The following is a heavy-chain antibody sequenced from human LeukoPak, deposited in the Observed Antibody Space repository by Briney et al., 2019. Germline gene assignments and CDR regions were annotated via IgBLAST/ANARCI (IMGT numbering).Heavy chain of an antibody. CDR3: ARGPIVVVIPNYYYYMDV. CDR1: GGTLSSYA. Sequence: AASVKVSCKASGGTLSSYAISWVRQAPGQGLEWMGGIIPIFGTANYAQKFQGRVTITADESTSTAYMELSSLRSEDTAVYYCARGPIVVVIPNYYYYMDVWGKGTTVTVSS. D-gene: IGHD3-22*01. CDR2: IIPIFGTA. J-gene: IGHJ6*03. V-gene: IGHV1-69*13.